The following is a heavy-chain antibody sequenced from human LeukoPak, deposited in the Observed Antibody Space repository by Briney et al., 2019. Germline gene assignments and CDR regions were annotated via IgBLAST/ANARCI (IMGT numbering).Heavy chain of an antibody. V-gene: IGHV1-2*06. D-gene: IGHD1-1*01. CDR3: ARARGGQLERRREWFDP. Sequence: ASVKVSCKASGYTFTGYYMHWVRQTPGQGLEWMGRINTNSGGTNYAQKFQGRVTMTRDTSISTAYMELSRLRSDDTAVYYCARARGGQLERRREWFDPWGQGTLVTVSS. CDR1: GYTFTGYY. J-gene: IGHJ5*02. CDR2: INTNSGGT.